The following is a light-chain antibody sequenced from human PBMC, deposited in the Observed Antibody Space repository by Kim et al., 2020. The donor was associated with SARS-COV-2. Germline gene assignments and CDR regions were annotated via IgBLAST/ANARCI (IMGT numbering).Light chain of an antibody. J-gene: IGKJ1*01. V-gene: IGKV3-20*01. CDR2: CAS. CDR1: QSVSSDS. Sequence: SPGEGATLSFRSSQSVSSDSLAWYQHKPGQAPRLLIYCASTRATGIPDNFSGSGSGTDFTLTISRLEPEDFAVYFCQQYGATPRTFGPGTKVDIK. CDR3: QQYGATPRT.